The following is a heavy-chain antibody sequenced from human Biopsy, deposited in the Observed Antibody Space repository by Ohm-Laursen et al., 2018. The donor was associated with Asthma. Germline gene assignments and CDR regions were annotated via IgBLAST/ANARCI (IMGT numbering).Heavy chain of an antibody. V-gene: IGHV4-39*01. CDR3: ARHWNWGSFFDY. CDR2: ISYTGNT. D-gene: IGHD7-27*01. Sequence: SETLSLTCVVYGGSFSSNYWSWIRQTPGKGLEWIGSISYTGNTDIPSLRSRVTLSVDTSKNNFSLKLTSVTAADTAVSYCARHWNWGSFFDYWGQGMLVTVSS. CDR1: GGSFSSNY. J-gene: IGHJ4*02.